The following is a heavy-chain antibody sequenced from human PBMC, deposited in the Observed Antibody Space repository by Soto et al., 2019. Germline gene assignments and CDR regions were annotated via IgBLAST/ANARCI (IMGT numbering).Heavy chain of an antibody. CDR2: IYPGDSDT. J-gene: IGHJ6*02. V-gene: IGHV5-51*01. CDR3: ARHWVKYPSSYYYYGMDV. CDR1: GYSFTSYW. Sequence: PRESLKISCKGSGYSFTSYWIGWVRQMPGKGLEWMGIIYPGDSDTRYSPSFQGQVTISADKSISTAYLQWSSLKASDTAMYYCARHWVKYPSSYYYYGMDVWGQGTTVTVSS. D-gene: IGHD3-16*01.